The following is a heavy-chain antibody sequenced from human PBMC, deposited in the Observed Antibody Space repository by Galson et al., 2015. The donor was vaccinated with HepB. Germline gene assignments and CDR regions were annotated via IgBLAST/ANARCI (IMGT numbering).Heavy chain of an antibody. CDR2: ISYDGSHK. D-gene: IGHD3-22*01. Sequence: SLRLSCAASRFTFSDYFMHWVRQAPGKGLEWVALISYDGSHKYYADSVKGRFTISRDNSKNTLYLQMNSLRVEDTAVYYCARGLYFDTKAFDSWGQGTLVTVSS. CDR3: ARGLYFDTKAFDS. V-gene: IGHV3-30*04. CDR1: RFTFSDYF. J-gene: IGHJ4*02.